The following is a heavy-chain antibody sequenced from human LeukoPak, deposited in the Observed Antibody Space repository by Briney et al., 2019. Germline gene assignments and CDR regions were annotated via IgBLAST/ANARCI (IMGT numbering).Heavy chain of an antibody. CDR2: INHSGST. CDR3: ARDVIVGATTNYYYMDV. V-gene: IGHV4-34*01. CDR1: GGSFSGYY. J-gene: IGHJ6*03. D-gene: IGHD1-26*01. Sequence: SETLSLTCAVYGGSFSGYYWSWIRQPPGKGLEWIGEINHSGSTNYSPSLKSRVTISVDTSKNQFSLKLSSVTAADTAVYYCARDVIVGATTNYYYMDVWGKGTTVTVSS.